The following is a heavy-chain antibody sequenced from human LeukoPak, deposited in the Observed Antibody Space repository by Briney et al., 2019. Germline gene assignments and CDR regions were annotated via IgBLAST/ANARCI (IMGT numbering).Heavy chain of an antibody. D-gene: IGHD4-23*01. CDR2: INSAASTR. V-gene: IGHV3-48*03. CDR3: ARDVSYYGGDWFDP. J-gene: IGHJ5*02. CDR1: GFTFSSFA. Sequence: PGGSLRLSCAASGFTFSSFAMNWVRQAPGKGLEWVSYINSAASTRYYADSVKGRFTISRDSAKNLLYLQMNSLRGEDTAVYYCARDVSYYGGDWFDPWGQGTLDTVSS.